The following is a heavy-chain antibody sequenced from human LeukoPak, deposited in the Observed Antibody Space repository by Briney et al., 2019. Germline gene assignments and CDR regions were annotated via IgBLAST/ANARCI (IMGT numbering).Heavy chain of an antibody. CDR3: ARLGEGAAAGKVDY. CDR1: GYTFTGYD. D-gene: IGHD6-13*01. J-gene: IGHJ4*02. CDR2: MNPNSGNT. Sequence: ASVKVSCKASGYTFTGYDINWVRQATGQGLEWMGWMNPNSGNTGYAQKFQGRVTITRNTSISTAYMELSSLRSEDTAMYYCARLGEGAAAGKVDYWGQGTLVTVSS. V-gene: IGHV1-8*03.